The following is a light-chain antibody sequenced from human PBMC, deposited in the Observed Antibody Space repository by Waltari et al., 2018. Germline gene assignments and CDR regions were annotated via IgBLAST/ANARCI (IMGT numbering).Light chain of an antibody. V-gene: IGKV1-39*01. CDR2: AAS. Sequence: DIQMTQSPSSLSASVGDRVTIPCRASQSISSYLNWYQQKPGKAPKPLIYAASSLQSGVPSTFSGSGSGTDFTLTISSLQPEDFATYYCQQTYSTLGTFGRGTKVEIK. CDR3: QQTYSTLGT. CDR1: QSISSY. J-gene: IGKJ1*01.